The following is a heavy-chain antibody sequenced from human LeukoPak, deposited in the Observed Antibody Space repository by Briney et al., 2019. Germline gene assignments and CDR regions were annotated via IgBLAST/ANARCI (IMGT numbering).Heavy chain of an antibody. CDR1: GGSISSSSYY. J-gene: IGHJ3*02. V-gene: IGHV4-39*01. Sequence: SETLSLTCTVSGGSISSSSYYWGWIRPPPGKGLEWIGSIYYSGSTYYNPSLKSRVTISVDTSKNQFSLKLSSVTAADTAVYYCARRYDAFDIWGQGTMVTVSS. CDR3: ARRYDAFDI. CDR2: IYYSGST.